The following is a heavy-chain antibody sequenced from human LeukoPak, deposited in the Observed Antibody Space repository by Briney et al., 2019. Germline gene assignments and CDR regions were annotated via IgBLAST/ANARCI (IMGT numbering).Heavy chain of an antibody. D-gene: IGHD4-17*01. CDR2: IYYSGST. Sequence: SETLSLTCTVSGGSISSYYWSWIRQPPGKGLEWIGYIYYSGSTNYNPSLKSRVTISVDTSKNQFSLKLSSVTAADTAVYYCASLTTVTHDFDYWGQGTLVAVSS. CDR3: ASLTTVTHDFDY. J-gene: IGHJ4*02. CDR1: GGSISSYY. V-gene: IGHV4-59*01.